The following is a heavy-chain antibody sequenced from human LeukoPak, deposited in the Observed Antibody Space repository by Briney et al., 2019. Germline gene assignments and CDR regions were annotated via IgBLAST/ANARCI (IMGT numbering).Heavy chain of an antibody. CDR2: IYPGDSDT. D-gene: IGHD3-22*01. CDR1: GYSFTSYW. Sequence: GESLKISCKGSGYSFTSYWIGWVRQMPGKGLEWMGIIYPGDSDTRYSPSFQGQVTISADKSISTAYLQWSSLKASDTAMYYCARLFAERRPYYYDLSPYWFDPWGQGTLVTVSS. V-gene: IGHV5-51*01. CDR3: ARLFAERRPYYYDLSPYWFDP. J-gene: IGHJ5*02.